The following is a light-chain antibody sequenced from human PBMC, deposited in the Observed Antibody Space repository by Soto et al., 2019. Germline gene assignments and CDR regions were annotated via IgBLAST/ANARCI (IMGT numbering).Light chain of an antibody. CDR1: STDPATYDL. V-gene: IGLV2-23*02. Sequence: QSALTQPASVSGSPGQSITISCTGTSTDPATYDLVSWYQQHPGKAPQLIIYEVAKRPSGVSDRFSGSQSGDTASLTISGLQAADEAYYYCCSRLFGGGTKLTVL. J-gene: IGLJ2*01. CDR3: CSRL. CDR2: EVA.